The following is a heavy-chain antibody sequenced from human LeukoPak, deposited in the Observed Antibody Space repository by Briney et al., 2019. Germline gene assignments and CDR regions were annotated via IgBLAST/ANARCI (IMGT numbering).Heavy chain of an antibody. J-gene: IGHJ2*01. V-gene: IGHV3-48*03. CDR3: ARDSVNDFWSGVPRYFDL. Sequence: GGSLRLSCAASGFTFSSYEMNWVRQAPGKGLEWVSYISSSGSTIYYADSVKGRFTVSRDNSKNTLYLQIHSLRTEDTAVYYCARDSVNDFWSGVPRYFDLWGRGTLVTVSS. D-gene: IGHD3-3*01. CDR2: ISSSGSTI. CDR1: GFTFSSYE.